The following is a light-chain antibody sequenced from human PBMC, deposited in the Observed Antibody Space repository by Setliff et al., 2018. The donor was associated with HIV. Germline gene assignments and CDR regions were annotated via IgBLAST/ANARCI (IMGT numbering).Light chain of an antibody. CDR1: SNDVGRYDL. CDR3: CSNTGSNTVV. Sequence: QSVLAQPASVSGSPGQSITISCTGTSNDVGRYDLDSWYQQHPARAPKLIIYQATRRPSGVSNRFSGSKSGNVASLTISGLQAEDEADYYCCSNTGSNTVVFGTGTKVT. CDR2: QAT. V-gene: IGLV2-23*01. J-gene: IGLJ1*01.